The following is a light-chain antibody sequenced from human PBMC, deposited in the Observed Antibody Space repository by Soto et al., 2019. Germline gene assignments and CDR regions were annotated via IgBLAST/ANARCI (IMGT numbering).Light chain of an antibody. J-gene: IGLJ1*01. V-gene: IGLV2-14*01. CDR1: SSDVGAYKY. CDR3: SSYTTSGTYV. CDR2: EVS. Sequence: QSALTQPPSASGSPGQSVTISCTGTSSDVGAYKYVSWYQQHPGKAPKLMISEVSHRPSGVSTRFSGSKSGNTASLTISGLQAEDEADYYCSSYTTSGTYVFGGGTKLTVL.